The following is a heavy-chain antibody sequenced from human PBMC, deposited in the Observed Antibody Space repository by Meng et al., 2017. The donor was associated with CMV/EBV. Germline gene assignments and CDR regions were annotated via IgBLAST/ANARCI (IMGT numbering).Heavy chain of an antibody. V-gene: IGHV3-21*06. CDR1: GFTFRTSG. Sequence: GESLKISCAASGFTFRTSGMNWVRQAPGKGLEWVSSISPSGNYIYYAASLKDRFTISRDNANNSLFLQMNSLRAEDTAVYFCARDGLRNYYYYGMDVWGQGTTVTVSS. D-gene: IGHD5/OR15-5a*01. CDR3: ARDGLRNYYYYGMDV. CDR2: ISPSGNYI. J-gene: IGHJ6*02.